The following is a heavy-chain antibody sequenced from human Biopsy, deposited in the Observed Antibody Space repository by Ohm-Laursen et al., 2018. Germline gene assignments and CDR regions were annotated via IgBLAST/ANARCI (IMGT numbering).Heavy chain of an antibody. V-gene: IGHV3-21*06. CDR1: GFRFTSYG. D-gene: IGHD4-17*01. CDR2: ITGGGNYI. J-gene: IGHJ4*02. CDR3: ATAAYAPPYFDL. Sequence: SLRLSCAASGFRFTSYGMHWVRQAPGKGLEWVSSITGGGNYINYADSVRGRFTISRDNSKNSVYLVMSSLRAEDTAVYFCATAAYAPPYFDLWGRGTVVTVSS.